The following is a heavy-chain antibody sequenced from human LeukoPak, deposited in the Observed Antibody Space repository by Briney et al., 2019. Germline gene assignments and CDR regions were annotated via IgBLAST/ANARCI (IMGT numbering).Heavy chain of an antibody. V-gene: IGHV6-1*01. D-gene: IGHD2-2*01. CDR1: GDSVSSNSVT. CDR3: ARRLTQYDCFDP. J-gene: IGHJ5*02. Sequence: SETLSLTCAISGDSVSSNSVTWNWIRQSPSRGLEWLGRTYYRSTWYNDYAVSVRGRITVNPDTSKNQFSLHLTSVTPEDTAVYYCARRLTQYDCFDPWGQGILVTVSS. CDR2: TYYRSTWYN.